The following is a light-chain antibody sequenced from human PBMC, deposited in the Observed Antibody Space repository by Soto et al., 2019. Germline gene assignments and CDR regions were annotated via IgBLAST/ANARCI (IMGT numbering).Light chain of an antibody. CDR1: SRDVGSYNF. V-gene: IGLV2-14*03. CDR3: SSYTGSNTLV. CDR2: DVT. J-gene: IGLJ2*01. Sequence: QSVLTQPASVSGSPGQSITISCTGTSRDVGSYNFVSWYQQHPGKAPKLMIYDVTNRPSGVSSRFSGSKSGNTASLAISGLQAEDEADYHCSSYTGSNTLVFGGGTKVTVL.